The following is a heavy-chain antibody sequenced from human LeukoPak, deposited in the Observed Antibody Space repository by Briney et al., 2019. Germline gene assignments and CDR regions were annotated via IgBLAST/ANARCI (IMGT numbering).Heavy chain of an antibody. J-gene: IGHJ4*02. CDR2: IYYSGST. CDR1: GGSISSYY. CDR3: ARRRRWHYDYVWGS. V-gene: IGHV4-59*12. Sequence: SETLSLTCTVSGGSISSYYWSWIRQPAGKGLEWIGYIYYSGSTNYNPSLKSRVTISVDTSKNQFSLKLSSVTAADTAVYYCARRRRWHYDYVWGSGGQGTLVTVSS. D-gene: IGHD3-16*01.